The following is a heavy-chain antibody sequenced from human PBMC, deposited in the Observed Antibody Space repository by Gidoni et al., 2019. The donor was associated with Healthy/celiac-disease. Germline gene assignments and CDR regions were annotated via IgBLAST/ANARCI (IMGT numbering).Heavy chain of an antibody. CDR3: AGSFMAAASDAFDI. Sequence: QVQLQESGPGLVKPSQTLSLTCTVSGGSIRCGDYYWSWIRQPPGKGLEWIGYIYYSGSTYYNPSLKSRVTISVDTSKNQFSLKLSSVTAADTAVYYCAGSFMAAASDAFDIWGQGTMVTVSS. CDR2: IYYSGST. CDR1: GGSIRCGDYY. J-gene: IGHJ3*02. V-gene: IGHV4-30-4*01. D-gene: IGHD6-13*01.